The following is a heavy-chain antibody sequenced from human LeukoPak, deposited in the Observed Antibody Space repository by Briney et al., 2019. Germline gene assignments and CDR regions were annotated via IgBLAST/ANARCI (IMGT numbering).Heavy chain of an antibody. CDR1: GYSFTSYW. CDR3: ARHPAPLKNRNYYFDY. D-gene: IGHD1-14*01. J-gene: IGHJ4*02. Sequence: GESLKISCKGSGYSFTSYWIGWVRQMPGKGLEWMGIIYPGDSDTRYSPSFQGQVTISADKSISTAYLQWSSLKASDTAMYYCARHPAPLKNRNYYFDYWGQGTLVTVSS. CDR2: IYPGDSDT. V-gene: IGHV5-51*01.